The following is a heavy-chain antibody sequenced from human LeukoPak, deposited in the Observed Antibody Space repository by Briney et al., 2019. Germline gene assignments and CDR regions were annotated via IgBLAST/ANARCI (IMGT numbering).Heavy chain of an antibody. V-gene: IGHV1-2*02. D-gene: IGHD2-2*01. CDR2: INPNSGGT. CDR3: ASTDIVVVPAVPDAFDI. CDR1: GFTFTGYF. Sequence: GASVKVSCKTSGFTFTGYFSHWLRQAPGQGPEWMGWINPNSGGTNYAQKFQGRVTMTRDTSISTAYMELSRLRSDDTAVYYCASTDIVVVPAVPDAFDIWGQGTMVTVSS. J-gene: IGHJ3*02.